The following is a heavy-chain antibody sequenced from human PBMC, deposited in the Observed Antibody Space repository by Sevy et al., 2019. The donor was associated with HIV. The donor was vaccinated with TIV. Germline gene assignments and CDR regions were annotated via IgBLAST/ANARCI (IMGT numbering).Heavy chain of an antibody. CDR3: ARDPRHYDFWSGYYTGGYYFDY. Sequence: GGSLRLSCAASGFTFSSYSMNWVRQAPGKGLEWVSYISSSSSTIYYADSVKGRLSISRDNAKNSLYLQMNSLRDEDTAVYYCARDPRHYDFWSGYYTGGYYFDYWGQGTLVTVSS. CDR1: GFTFSSYS. V-gene: IGHV3-48*02. D-gene: IGHD3-3*01. J-gene: IGHJ4*02. CDR2: ISSSSSTI.